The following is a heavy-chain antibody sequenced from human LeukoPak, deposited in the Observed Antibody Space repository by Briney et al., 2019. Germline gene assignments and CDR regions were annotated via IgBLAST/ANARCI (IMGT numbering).Heavy chain of an antibody. Sequence: PGGSLRLSCAASGFTVSSNYMSWVRQAPGKGLEWVSVIYSGGSTYYADSVKGRFTISRHNSKNTLYLQMNSLRAEDTAVYYCAKDALWYYDSSSDAFDIWGQGTMVTVSS. CDR2: IYSGGST. J-gene: IGHJ3*02. D-gene: IGHD3-22*01. CDR1: GFTVSSNY. CDR3: AKDALWYYDSSSDAFDI. V-gene: IGHV3-53*04.